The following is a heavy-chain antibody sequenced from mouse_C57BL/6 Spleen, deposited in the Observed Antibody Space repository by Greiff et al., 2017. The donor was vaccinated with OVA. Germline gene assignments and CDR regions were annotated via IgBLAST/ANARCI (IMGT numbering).Heavy chain of an antibody. CDR2: IYPGSGST. Sequence: VQLQQPGAELVKPGASVKMSCKASGYTFTSYWITWVKQWPGQGLEWIGDIYPGSGSTNNNEKFTSKATLTVDPSSSSAYMRLGCLTSEGAAVYYCARSGLGAYGSFDYWGQGTTLTVSA. CDR1: GYTFTSYW. V-gene: IGHV1-55*01. CDR3: ARSGLGAYGSFDY. J-gene: IGHJ2*01. D-gene: IGHD1-2*01.